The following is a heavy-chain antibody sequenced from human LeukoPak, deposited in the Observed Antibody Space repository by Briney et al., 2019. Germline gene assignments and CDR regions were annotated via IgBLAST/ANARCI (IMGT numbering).Heavy chain of an antibody. Sequence: GGSLRLSCITSGFTFGDYGMTWFRQAPGKGLEWVSHIRSKAYGGTMEYAASVRGRFTVSRDDSKSVAYLQMSRLTTEDTAVYYCTRGYDTSAWLFGYWGQGTLVTVSS. CDR3: TRGYDTSAWLFGY. CDR1: GFTFGDYG. CDR2: IRSKAYGGTM. D-gene: IGHD3-22*01. J-gene: IGHJ4*02. V-gene: IGHV3-49*03.